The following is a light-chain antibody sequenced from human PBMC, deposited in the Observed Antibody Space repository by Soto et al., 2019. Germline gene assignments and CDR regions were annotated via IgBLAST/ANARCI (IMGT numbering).Light chain of an antibody. CDR3: ATWDDSLRGRV. J-gene: IGLJ3*02. V-gene: IGLV1-47*01. CDR1: SSNIGSNY. Sequence: QSVLTQPPSASGTPGQRVTISCSGSSSNIGSNYVYWYQQVPGTAPKLLIYRNNQRPSGVPDRFSGSKSGTSASLAIRGLRSEDEADYYCATWDDSLRGRVFGGGTKLTVL. CDR2: RNN.